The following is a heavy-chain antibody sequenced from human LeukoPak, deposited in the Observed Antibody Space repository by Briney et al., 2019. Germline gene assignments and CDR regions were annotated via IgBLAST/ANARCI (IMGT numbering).Heavy chain of an antibody. CDR1: GFTFSSYG. CDR2: IWYDGSNK. D-gene: IGHD3-22*01. V-gene: IGHV3-33*01. J-gene: IGHJ4*02. CDR3: ARTPDSSGYYYFDY. Sequence: PGRSLRLSCAASGFTFSSYGMHWVRQAPGKGLEWVAVIWYDGSNKYYADSVKGRFTISRDNSKNTLYLQMSSLRAEDTAVYYCARTPDSSGYYYFDYWGQGTLVTVSS.